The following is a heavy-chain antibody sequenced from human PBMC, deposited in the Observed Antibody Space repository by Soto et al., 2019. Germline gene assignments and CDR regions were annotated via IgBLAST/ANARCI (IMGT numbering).Heavy chain of an antibody. CDR1: GYTFTSYA. V-gene: IGHV7-4-1*01. D-gene: IGHD6-6*01. CDR3: AKGIAARLLGDWFDP. J-gene: IGHJ5*02. CDR2: INTNTGNP. Sequence: ASVKVSCKASGYTFTSYAMNWVRQAPGQGLEWMGWINTNTGNPTYAQGFTGRFVFSLDTSVSTAYLQICSLKAEDTAVYYCAKGIAARLLGDWFDPWGQGTLVTVSS.